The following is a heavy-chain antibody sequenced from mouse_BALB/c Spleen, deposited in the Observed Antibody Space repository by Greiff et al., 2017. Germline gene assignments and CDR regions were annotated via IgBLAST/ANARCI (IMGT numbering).Heavy chain of an antibody. Sequence: VKLMESGAELVKPGASVKLSCKASGYTFTSYYMYWVKQRPGQGLEWIGEINPSNGGTNFNEKFKSKATLTVDKSSSTAYMQLSSLTSEDSAVYYCTRGGYSGDFDYWGQGTTLTVSS. J-gene: IGHJ2*01. CDR2: INPSNGGT. V-gene: IGHV1S81*02. D-gene: IGHD2-3*01. CDR3: TRGGYSGDFDY. CDR1: GYTFTSYY.